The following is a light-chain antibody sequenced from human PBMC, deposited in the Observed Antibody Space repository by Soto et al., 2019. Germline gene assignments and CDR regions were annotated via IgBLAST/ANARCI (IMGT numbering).Light chain of an antibody. J-gene: IGKJ5*01. Sequence: DIQITQYPSSLSPSVGDRVTIICRASQGISIYLNWYQQKPGKAPQLLIYDASKLHTGVPSRFSGSGSGTDFILIINNLQPEDVATYYCQQHDEFPTFCQGTRLEIK. CDR3: QQHDEFPT. V-gene: IGKV1-33*01. CDR1: QGISIY. CDR2: DAS.